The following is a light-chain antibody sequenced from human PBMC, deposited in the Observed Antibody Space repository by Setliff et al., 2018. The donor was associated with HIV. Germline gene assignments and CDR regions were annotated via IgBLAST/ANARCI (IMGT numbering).Light chain of an antibody. Sequence: QSALTQPASVSGSPGQSITISCTGTSSDVGGYNFVSWYQQSPGEVPKNIIYGNNKRPSGVSGRFSASKSGNAVSLTISGLQAEDEAEYFCASYTSSSTYVFGTGTKVTVL. V-gene: IGLV2-14*03. J-gene: IGLJ1*01. CDR1: SSDVGGYNF. CDR2: GNN. CDR3: ASYTSSSTYV.